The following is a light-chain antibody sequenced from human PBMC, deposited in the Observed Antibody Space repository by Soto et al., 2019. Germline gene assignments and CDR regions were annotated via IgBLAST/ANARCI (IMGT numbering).Light chain of an antibody. Sequence: DIQMAQSPSSLSASVGDRVTITCRASQSIRRYLNWYQQKPGKAPKVLIYAASNLQSGVPSRFSGSGSGTDFTLTISSLQPEDFATYYCQQSSTIPITFGKGTRLEIK. CDR2: AAS. J-gene: IGKJ5*01. V-gene: IGKV1-39*01. CDR3: QQSSTIPIT. CDR1: QSIRRY.